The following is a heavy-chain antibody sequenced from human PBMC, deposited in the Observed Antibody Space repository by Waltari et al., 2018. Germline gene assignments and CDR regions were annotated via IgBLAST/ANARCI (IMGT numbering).Heavy chain of an antibody. V-gene: IGHV1-69*08. CDR3: ASTRDGYKWFDP. D-gene: IGHD5-12*01. CDR1: GGTFSSYA. J-gene: IGHJ5*02. CDR2: ISPILGTA. Sequence: QVQLVQSGAEVKKPGSSVKVSCKASGGTFSSYAISWVRPAPGPGLEWMGRISPILGTANYAQKFQGIVTITADKSTSTAYMELSSLRAEDTAVYYCASTRDGYKWFDPWGQGTLVTVSS.